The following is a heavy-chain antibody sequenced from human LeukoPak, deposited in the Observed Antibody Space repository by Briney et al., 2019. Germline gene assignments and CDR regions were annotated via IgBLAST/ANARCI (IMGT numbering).Heavy chain of an antibody. D-gene: IGHD3/OR15-3a*01. Sequence: PETLSLTCTVSGVSINSHYWSWIRQSPGKGLEWIAYGHYSGTTNYNPSLKSRVTISVDTSKNQFSLKLTSVSAADTAMYYCARHGTGTGYPLDYWGLGTLVTVSS. CDR1: GVSINSHY. CDR2: GHYSGTT. J-gene: IGHJ4*02. V-gene: IGHV4-59*08. CDR3: ARHGTGTGYPLDY.